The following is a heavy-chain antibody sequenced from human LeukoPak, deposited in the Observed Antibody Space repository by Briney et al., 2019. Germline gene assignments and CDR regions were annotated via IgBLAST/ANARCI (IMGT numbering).Heavy chain of an antibody. CDR2: ISAYNGNT. CDR1: GYTFTSYG. V-gene: IGHV1-18*01. Sequence: ASVKVSCKASGYTFTSYGISWVRQAPGQGLEWMGWISAYNGNTNYAQKLQGRVTITRDTSASTAYMELSSLRSEDTAVYYCARSPTSYYYGSGLDSWAQGTLVPVSS. D-gene: IGHD3-10*01. J-gene: IGHJ4*02. CDR3: ARSPTSYYYGSGLDS.